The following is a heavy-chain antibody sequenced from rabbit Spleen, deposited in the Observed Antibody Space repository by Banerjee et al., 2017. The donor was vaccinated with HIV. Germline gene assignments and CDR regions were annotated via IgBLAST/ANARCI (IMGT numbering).Heavy chain of an antibody. D-gene: IGHD8-1*01. J-gene: IGHJ6*01. Sequence: QQQLVESGGGLVKPEGSLTLTCTASGFSFSSGYYMCWVRQAPGKGLEWIACIDSGSGGFTYFASWAKGRFTISKTSSTTVTLQMTSLTAADTATYFCARDSGTSFSSYGMDLWGPGTLVTVS. CDR1: GFSFSSGYY. CDR3: ARDSGTSFSSYGMDL. CDR2: IDSGSGGFT. V-gene: IGHV1S45*01.